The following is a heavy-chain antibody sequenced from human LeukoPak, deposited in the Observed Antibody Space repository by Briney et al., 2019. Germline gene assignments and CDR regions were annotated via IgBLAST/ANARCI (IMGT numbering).Heavy chain of an antibody. Sequence: GGSLRLSCAASGFTFSSYAMSWVRQAPGKGLEWVSAISGSGGSTYYADSVKGRFTISRDNSKNTLYLQMNSLRAEDTAVYYCASTVSAYDFWSGYHYFDYWGQGTLVTVSS. CDR3: ASTVSAYDFWSGYHYFDY. D-gene: IGHD3-3*01. V-gene: IGHV3-23*01. CDR2: ISGSGGST. J-gene: IGHJ4*02. CDR1: GFTFSSYA.